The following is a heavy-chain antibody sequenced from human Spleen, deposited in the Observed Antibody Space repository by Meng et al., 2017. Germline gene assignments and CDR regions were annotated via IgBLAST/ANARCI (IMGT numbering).Heavy chain of an antibody. CDR2: IYPGDSDI. V-gene: IGHV5-51*01. Sequence: GGSLRLSCKGSGYSFTSYWIGWVRQMPGKGLEWMGVIYPGDSDITYSPSFQGQVTISADKSITTAYLQWSSLKASDTAMHYCARHGESGSYYGGYNQYAMDVWGQGTTVTVSS. CDR3: ARHGESGSYYGGYNQYAMDV. D-gene: IGHD1-26*01. J-gene: IGHJ6*02. CDR1: GYSFTSYW.